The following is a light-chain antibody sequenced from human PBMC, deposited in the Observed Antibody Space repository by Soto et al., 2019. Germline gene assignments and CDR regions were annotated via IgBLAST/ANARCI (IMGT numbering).Light chain of an antibody. Sequence: DIQMTQSPSSLSAPVGHRVTITCRASQGINNYLAWYQQKPGKVPKVLIYAASTLQSGVPSRFSGSGSGTDFTLTISSLHPEDVAIYYCQKYNGVPLTFGGGTKVEIK. J-gene: IGKJ4*01. CDR3: QKYNGVPLT. CDR2: AAS. V-gene: IGKV1-27*01. CDR1: QGINNY.